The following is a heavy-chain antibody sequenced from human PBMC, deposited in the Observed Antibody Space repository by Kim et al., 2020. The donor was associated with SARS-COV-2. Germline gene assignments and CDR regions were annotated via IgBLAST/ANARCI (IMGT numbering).Heavy chain of an antibody. CDR1: GYTFTSYD. CDR2: MNPNSGNT. J-gene: IGHJ3*02. Sequence: ASVKVSCKASGYTFTSYDINWVRQATGQGLEWMGWMNPNSGNTGYAQKFQGRVTMTRNTSISTAYMELSSLRSEDTAVYYCARGPGPFTMIVVANPHNAFDIWGQGTMVTVSS. V-gene: IGHV1-8*01. CDR3: ARGPGPFTMIVVANPHNAFDI. D-gene: IGHD3-22*01.